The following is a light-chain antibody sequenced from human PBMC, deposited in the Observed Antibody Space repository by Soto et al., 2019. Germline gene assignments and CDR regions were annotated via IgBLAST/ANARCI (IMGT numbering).Light chain of an antibody. CDR1: QSVSSSY. Sequence: EIVLTQSPGTLSLSPGERATLSCRASQSVSSSYLAWYQQKPGQAPRLLIYGASSRATGIPDRFSGSGSGTDFTLTISRLEPEDVSVYYCQQYGPSPFTFGGGTKVEIK. CDR3: QQYGPSPFT. CDR2: GAS. V-gene: IGKV3-20*01. J-gene: IGKJ4*01.